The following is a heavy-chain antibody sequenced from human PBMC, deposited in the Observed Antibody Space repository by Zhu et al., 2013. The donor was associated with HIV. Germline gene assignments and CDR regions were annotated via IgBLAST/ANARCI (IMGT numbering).Heavy chain of an antibody. J-gene: IGHJ4*02. V-gene: IGHV4-59*01. D-gene: IGHD5-18*01. Sequence: QVQMQESGPGLVKPSETLSLTCTVSGGSISSYYWSWIRQPPGKGLEWIGYIYYSGSTNYNPSLKSRVTMSVDTSKNQFSLKLNSVTAADTAVYYCARGGASGYSYGWGQGILVTVSS. CDR3: ARGGASGYSYG. CDR2: IYYSGST. CDR1: GGSISSYY.